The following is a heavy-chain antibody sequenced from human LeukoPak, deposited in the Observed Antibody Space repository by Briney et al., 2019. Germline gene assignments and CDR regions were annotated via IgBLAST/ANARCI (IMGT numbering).Heavy chain of an antibody. CDR1: GFTFSSYA. V-gene: IGHV3-23*01. D-gene: IGHD3-22*01. J-gene: IGHJ4*02. Sequence: GGSLRLSCAASGFTFSSYAMSWVRQAPGKGLEWVSAISSIGGSTYYADSVKGRFTISRDNSKNTLYLQMNSLRAEYTAVYYCAKDGGTYYFDSSGYYPYWGQGTLVTVSS. CDR2: ISSIGGST. CDR3: AKDGGTYYFDSSGYYPY.